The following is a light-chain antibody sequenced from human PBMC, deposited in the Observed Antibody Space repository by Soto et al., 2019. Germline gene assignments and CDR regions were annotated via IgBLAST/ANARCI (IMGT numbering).Light chain of an antibody. CDR1: SSDVGGYNY. Sequence: QSALTQPRSVSGSPGQSVTISCTGTSSDVGGYNYVSWYQQYSGKAPKVMIYDVSKRPSGVPDRFSGSKSGNTASLTISGLQAEDEADYYCCSYAASNPFVLGTGTKVTVL. CDR3: CSYAASNPFV. J-gene: IGLJ1*01. CDR2: DVS. V-gene: IGLV2-11*01.